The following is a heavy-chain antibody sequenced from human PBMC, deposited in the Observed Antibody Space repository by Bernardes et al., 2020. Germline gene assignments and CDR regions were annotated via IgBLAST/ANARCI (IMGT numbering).Heavy chain of an antibody. CDR1: GGSISSSSYY. CDR3: ASVRSLYNWITAYYYYGMDV. Sequence: SETLSLTCTVSGGSISSSSYYWGWIRQPPGKGLEWIGSIYYSGSAYYNPSLKSRVTISVDTSKNQCSLKLSSVTAADTAVYYCASVRSLYNWITAYYYYGMDVWGKGTTVTVSS. V-gene: IGHV4-39*01. J-gene: IGHJ6*04. CDR2: IYYSGSA. D-gene: IGHD1-20*01.